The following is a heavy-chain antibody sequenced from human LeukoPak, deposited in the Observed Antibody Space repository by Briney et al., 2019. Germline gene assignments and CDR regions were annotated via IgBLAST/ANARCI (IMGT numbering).Heavy chain of an antibody. Sequence: ASVKVSCKASGYTFTGYYMHWVRQAPGQGLEWMGWINPNSGGTNYAQKFQGRVTMTRDTSISTAYMELSRLRSDDTAVYYCARDSTYYYDSSGSILFDYWGQGTLVTVSS. CDR3: ARDSTYYYDSSGSILFDY. V-gene: IGHV1-2*02. CDR1: GYTFTGYY. D-gene: IGHD3-22*01. J-gene: IGHJ4*02. CDR2: INPNSGGT.